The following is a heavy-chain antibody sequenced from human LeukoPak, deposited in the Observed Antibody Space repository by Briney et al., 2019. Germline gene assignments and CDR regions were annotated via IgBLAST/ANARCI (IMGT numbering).Heavy chain of an antibody. CDR2: IYYSGST. CDR1: GGSISSYY. V-gene: IGHV4-59*01. Sequence: SETLSLTCTVSGGSISSYYWSWIRQPPGKGLEWIGYIYYSGSTNYNPSLKSRVTISVDTSKNQFSLKLSSVTAADTAVYYCARSRYSSSRITNWFDPWGQGTLVTVSS. D-gene: IGHD6-13*01. J-gene: IGHJ5*02. CDR3: ARSRYSSSRITNWFDP.